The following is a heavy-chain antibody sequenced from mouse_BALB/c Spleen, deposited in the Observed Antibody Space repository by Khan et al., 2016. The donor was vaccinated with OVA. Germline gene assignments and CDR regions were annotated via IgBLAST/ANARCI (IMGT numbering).Heavy chain of an antibody. V-gene: IGHV1-4*01. CDR3: VRDGAYRRSDGWFAY. D-gene: IGHD2-10*01. CDR1: GYTFTSYT. Sequence: QVQLKESGAELARPGASVKMSCKASGYTFTSYTIHWIKLRPGQGLEWIGFINPSNGYTNYNQKFKDKATLTADKSSTTVYMQLSSLTSDDSAVYNCVRDGAYRRSDGWFAYWGQGTLVTVSA. CDR2: INPSNGYT. J-gene: IGHJ3*01.